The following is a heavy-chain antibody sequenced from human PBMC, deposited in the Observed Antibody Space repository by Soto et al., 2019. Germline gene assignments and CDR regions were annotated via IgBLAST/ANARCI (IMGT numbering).Heavy chain of an antibody. CDR1: GFTFSDYY. Sequence: GGSLRLSCVASGFTFSDYYMSWIRQAPGKGPQWVSYISSSGSTIYYADSVKGRFTISRDNAMNSLSLQMNSLRAEDTAVYYCAREGNYGYHYFDYWGLGTLVTVSS. V-gene: IGHV3-11*01. CDR3: AREGNYGYHYFDY. J-gene: IGHJ4*02. CDR2: ISSSGSTI. D-gene: IGHD5-18*01.